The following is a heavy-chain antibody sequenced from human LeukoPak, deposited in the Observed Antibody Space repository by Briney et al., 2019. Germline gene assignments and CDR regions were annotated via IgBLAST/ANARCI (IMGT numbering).Heavy chain of an antibody. V-gene: IGHV4-59*11. CDR1: GGSISSHY. CDR2: IYYSGST. J-gene: IGHJ5*02. CDR3: ARDSDSSGYNNWFDP. Sequence: SETLSLTCTASGGSISSHYWSWIRQPPGKGLEWIGYIYYSGSTNYNPSLKSRVTVSVDTSKNKFSLKLSSVTAADTAVYYCARDSDSSGYNNWFDPWGQGTLVTVSS. D-gene: IGHD3-22*01.